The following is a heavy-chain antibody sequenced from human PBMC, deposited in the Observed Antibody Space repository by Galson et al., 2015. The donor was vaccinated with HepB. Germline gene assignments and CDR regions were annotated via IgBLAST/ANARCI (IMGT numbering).Heavy chain of an antibody. J-gene: IGHJ4*02. D-gene: IGHD5-24*01. Sequence: QVLLQESGPGLVKPSETLSLTCAVSGGPIRSGGYSWSWIRQPPGKGLEWTGYIYHSGSTYYNPSLKSRVTISVDRSKNQFSLKLSAVTAADTAVYYCARLSLRWLQFDYWGQGTLVTVSP. CDR3: ARLSLRWLQFDY. CDR1: GGPIRSGGYS. CDR2: IYHSGST. V-gene: IGHV4-30-2*01.